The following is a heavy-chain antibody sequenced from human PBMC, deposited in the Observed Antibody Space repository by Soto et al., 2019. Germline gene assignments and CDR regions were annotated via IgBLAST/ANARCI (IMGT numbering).Heavy chain of an antibody. V-gene: IGHV3-9*01. CDR3: AKGGRSITGTVDY. J-gene: IGHJ4*02. D-gene: IGHD1-7*01. CDR1: GSTFDDYA. Sequence: PGGSLRLSCAASGSTFDDYAMHWVRQAPGKGLEWVSGISWNSGSIGYADSVKGRFTISRDNAKNSLYLQMNSLRAEDTALYYCAKGGRSITGTVDYWGQGTLVTVSS. CDR2: ISWNSGSI.